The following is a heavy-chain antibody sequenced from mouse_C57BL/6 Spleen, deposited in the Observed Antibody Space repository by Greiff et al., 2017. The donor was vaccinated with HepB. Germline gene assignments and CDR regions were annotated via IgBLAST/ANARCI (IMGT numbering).Heavy chain of an antibody. CDR1: GYTFTSYW. CDR2: IYPSDSET. D-gene: IGHD2-2*01. Sequence: VQLQQPGAELVRPGSSVKLSCKASGYTFTSYWMDWVKQRPGQGLEWIGNIYPSDSETHYNQKFKDKATLTVDKSSSTAYMQLSSLTSEDSAVYFWANAVTTGFWGQGTTLTVSS. CDR3: ANAVTTGF. J-gene: IGHJ2*01. V-gene: IGHV1-61*01.